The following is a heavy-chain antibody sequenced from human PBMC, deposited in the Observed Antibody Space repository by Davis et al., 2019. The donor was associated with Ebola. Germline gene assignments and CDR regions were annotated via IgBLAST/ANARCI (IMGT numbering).Heavy chain of an antibody. CDR3: ATLDILTAYVSYAMDV. V-gene: IGHV1-18*01. D-gene: IGHD3-9*01. Sequence: ASVKVSCKVSGYTFFGYGISWIRQAPGQGLEWMGRINAYGDTDYSQKFQGRVTMTTDTSTSTAYMELRSLRSDDTAVYYCATLDILTAYVSYAMDVWGQGTTVTVS. CDR2: INAYGDT. CDR1: GYTFFGYG. J-gene: IGHJ6*02.